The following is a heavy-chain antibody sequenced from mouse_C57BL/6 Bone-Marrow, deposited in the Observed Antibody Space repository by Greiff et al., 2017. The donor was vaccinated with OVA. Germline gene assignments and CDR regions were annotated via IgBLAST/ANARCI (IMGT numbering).Heavy chain of an antibody. CDR3: ARQKGHTASWFAY. V-gene: IGHV1-31*01. CDR2: IYPYNGVS. J-gene: IGHJ3*01. CDR1: GYSFTGYY. D-gene: IGHD3-1*01. Sequence: VQLKESGPELVKPGASVKISCKASGYSFTGYYMHWVKQSHGNILDWIGYIYPYNGVSSYNQKFKGKATLTVDKSSSTAYMELRSLTSEDSAVYYGARQKGHTASWFAYWGQGTLVTVSA.